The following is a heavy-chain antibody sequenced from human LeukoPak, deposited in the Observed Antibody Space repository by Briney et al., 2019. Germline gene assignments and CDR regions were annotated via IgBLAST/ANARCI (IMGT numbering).Heavy chain of an antibody. CDR3: ARHTLRATYFDF. Sequence: PSATVSLTCAVSGVSINSSDYFWRCLRQPPGKEGEWFGSVYYSGRTYYKPSLNRRVTIFVDTSKNQFSLKLSSVTAADTAVYYCARHTLRATYFDFWGQGTLVTAPS. CDR2: VYYSGRT. CDR1: GVSINSSDYF. V-gene: IGHV4-39*01. D-gene: IGHD2-15*01. J-gene: IGHJ4*02.